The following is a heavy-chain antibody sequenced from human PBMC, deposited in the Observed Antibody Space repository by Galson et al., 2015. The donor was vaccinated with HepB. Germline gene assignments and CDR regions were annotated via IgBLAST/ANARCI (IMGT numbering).Heavy chain of an antibody. CDR3: ASGIGATVDY. J-gene: IGHJ4*02. CDR1: GGSISYYY. D-gene: IGHD6-25*01. CDR2: IYDTEST. V-gene: IGHV4-59*08. Sequence: SETLSLTCTVSGGSISYYYWSWIRQPPGKGLEWIGYIYDTESTNYSPSLKSRVTISVDMSKNQFSLNLRSVTAADTAVYYCASGIGATVDYWGQGARVTVSS.